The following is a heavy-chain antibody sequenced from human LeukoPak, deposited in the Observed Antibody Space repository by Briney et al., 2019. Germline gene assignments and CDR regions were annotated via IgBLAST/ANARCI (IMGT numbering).Heavy chain of an antibody. CDR1: GGSISSVGYY. Sequence: PSETLSLTCTVSGGSISSVGYYWSWIRQHPGKGLEWIGYIYYSGSTYYNPSLKSRVTISVDTSKNQFSLKLSSVTAADTAVYYCAREETTVSRYFDLWGRGTLVTVS. CDR2: IYYSGST. CDR3: AREETTVSRYFDL. V-gene: IGHV4-31*03. J-gene: IGHJ2*01. D-gene: IGHD4-17*01.